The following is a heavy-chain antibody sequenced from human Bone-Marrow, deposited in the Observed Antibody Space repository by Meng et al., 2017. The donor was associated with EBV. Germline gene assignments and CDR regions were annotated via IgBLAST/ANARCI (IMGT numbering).Heavy chain of an antibody. J-gene: IGHJ4*02. CDR2: IYSSGST. Sequence: QVPLQASGPGVVKPSATSSLSCTCAGGSSSSYYWSWVRQPPGKGLEWIGYIYSSGSTNYNPSLKSRVAISVDTSKNQFSLKLSSVTAADTAVYYCAREYYDSSGYYDYWGQGTLVTVSS. D-gene: IGHD3-22*01. CDR3: AREYYDSSGYYDY. V-gene: IGHV4-59*01. CDR1: GGSSSSYY.